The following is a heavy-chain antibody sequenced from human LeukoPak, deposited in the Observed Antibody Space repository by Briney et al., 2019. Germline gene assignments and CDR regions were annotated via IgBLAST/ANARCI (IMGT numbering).Heavy chain of an antibody. J-gene: IGHJ4*02. CDR1: GFTFSSYA. V-gene: IGHV3-23*01. CDR2: ISGSGGST. D-gene: IGHD3-10*01. Sequence: GGSLRLSCAASGFTFSSYAMSWVRQAPGKGLEWVSAISGSGGSTYYADSVKGRFTISRDNSKNTLYLQMSSLRAEDTAIYYCAKTPKLIRGTPDYWGQGTLVIVSS. CDR3: AKTPKLIRGTPDY.